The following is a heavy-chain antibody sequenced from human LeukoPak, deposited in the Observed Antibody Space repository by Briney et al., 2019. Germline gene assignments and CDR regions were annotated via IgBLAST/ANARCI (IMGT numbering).Heavy chain of an antibody. V-gene: IGHV4-38-2*02. J-gene: IGHJ4*02. CDR3: GRNNSNGLYF. Sequence: PSETLSLTCTVSGYAISGGSYWGWIRPPPGKGLEWIGTIFQSVSTYYNPSLKSRVTTSVDTSKNQFSLKLSSVTAADTAVYYCGRNNSNGLYFWSQGTLVTVSS. CDR2: IFQSVST. CDR1: GYAISGGSY. D-gene: IGHD6-19*01.